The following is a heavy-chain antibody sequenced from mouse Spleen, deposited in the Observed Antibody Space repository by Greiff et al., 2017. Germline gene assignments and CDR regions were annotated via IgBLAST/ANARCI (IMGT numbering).Heavy chain of an antibody. Sequence: QVQLQQPGAELVMPGASVKLSCKASGYTFTSYCMHWVKQRPGQGLEWIGEIDPSDSYTNYNQKFKGKATLTVDKSSSTAYMQLSSLTSEDSAVYYCARCGNYYGSSYWYFDVWGAGTTVTVSS. D-gene: IGHD1-1*01. J-gene: IGHJ1*01. V-gene: IGHV1-69*01. CDR3: ARCGNYYGSSYWYFDV. CDR1: GYTFTSYC. CDR2: IDPSDSYT.